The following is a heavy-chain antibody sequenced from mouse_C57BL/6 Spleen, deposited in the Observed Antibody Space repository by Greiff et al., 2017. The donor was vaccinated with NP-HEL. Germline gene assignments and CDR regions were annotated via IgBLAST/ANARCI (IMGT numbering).Heavy chain of an antibody. V-gene: IGHV5-16*01. CDR2: INYDGSST. CDR3: ARDFYYYGVGGYFDV. J-gene: IGHJ1*03. CDR1: GFTFSDYY. D-gene: IGHD1-1*01. Sequence: EVMLVESEGGLVQPGSSMKLSCTASGFTFSDYYMAWVRQVPEKGLEWVANINYDGSSTYYLDSLKSRFIISRDKAKNILYLQMSSLKSEDTATYYCARDFYYYGVGGYFDVWGTGTTVTVSS.